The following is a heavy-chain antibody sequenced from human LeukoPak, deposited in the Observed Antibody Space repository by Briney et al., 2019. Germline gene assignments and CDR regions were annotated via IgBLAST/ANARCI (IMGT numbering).Heavy chain of an antibody. D-gene: IGHD3-10*01. CDR2: ISSSGSTI. Sequence: GGSLRLSCAASGFTFSDYYMSWIRQAPGKGLEGVSYISSSGSTIYYADSVKGRFTISRDNAKNSLYLQMNSLRAEDTAVYYCARGHAYFEVRGVMGTRFDYWGQGTLVTVSS. CDR3: ARGHAYFEVRGVMGTRFDY. J-gene: IGHJ4*02. V-gene: IGHV3-11*01. CDR1: GFTFSDYY.